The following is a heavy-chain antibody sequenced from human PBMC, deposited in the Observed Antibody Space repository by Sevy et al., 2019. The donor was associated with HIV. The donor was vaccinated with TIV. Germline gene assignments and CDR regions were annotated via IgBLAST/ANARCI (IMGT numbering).Heavy chain of an antibody. CDR3: ARGIGAYYFDY. V-gene: IGHV3-7*03. J-gene: IGHJ4*02. CDR2: IKQDGSEK. D-gene: IGHD2-15*01. Sequence: GGSLRLSCTASGFTFSSYWMSWVRQAPGKGLEWVANIKQDGSEKYYVDSVKGRFTISRDNAKNSLYLQMNSLRAEDTAVYYCARGIGAYYFDYWGQGTLVTVSS. CDR1: GFTFSSYW.